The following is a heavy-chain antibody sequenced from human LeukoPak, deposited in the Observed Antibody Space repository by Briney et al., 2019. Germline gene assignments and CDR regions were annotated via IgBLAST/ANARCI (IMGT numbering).Heavy chain of an antibody. Sequence: ASVKVSCKTSGYIFTSYGITWVRQAPGQGLEWLGWISVYNGHTNYAQKLHGRATMTPNTSTSTAYMELRSLRSDDTAVYYCARDSRITMIVVVPNWFDPWGQGTLVTVSS. J-gene: IGHJ5*02. CDR3: ARDSRITMIVVVPNWFDP. CDR1: GYIFTSYG. CDR2: ISVYNGHT. V-gene: IGHV1-18*01. D-gene: IGHD3-22*01.